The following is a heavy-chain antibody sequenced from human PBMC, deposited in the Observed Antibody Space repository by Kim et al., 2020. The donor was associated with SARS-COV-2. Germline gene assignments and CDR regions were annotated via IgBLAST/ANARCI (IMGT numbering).Heavy chain of an antibody. V-gene: IGHV3-21*01. J-gene: IGHJ6*02. CDR2: IRSNSSYI. D-gene: IGHD2-21*01. CDR1: GFTFSSYS. CDR3: ARWGLANMRGMDV. Sequence: GGSLRLSCAGSGFTFSSYSINWVRQAPGKGLEWVSSIRSNSSYIYYADSLKGRLTISRDNAKNPLYLQMNSLRVEDPAVNYCARWGLANMRGMDVWGQGT.